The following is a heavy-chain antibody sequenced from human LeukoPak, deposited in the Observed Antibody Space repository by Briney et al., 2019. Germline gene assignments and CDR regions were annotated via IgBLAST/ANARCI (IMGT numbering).Heavy chain of an antibody. J-gene: IGHJ6*03. D-gene: IGHD1-26*01. Sequence: GASVTVSCKASGYTFTSYGISWVRQAPGQGLEWMGWISAYNGNTNYAQKLQGRVTMTTDTSTSTAYMELRSLRSDDTAVYYCARDWGEELSDYMDVWGKGTTVTVSS. CDR3: ARDWGEELSDYMDV. V-gene: IGHV1-18*01. CDR2: ISAYNGNT. CDR1: GYTFTSYG.